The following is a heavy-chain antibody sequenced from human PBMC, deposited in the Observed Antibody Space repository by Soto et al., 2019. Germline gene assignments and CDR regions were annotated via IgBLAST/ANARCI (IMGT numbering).Heavy chain of an antibody. Sequence: QVQLVESGGGVVQSGGSLRLSCGGSGFIFSRYGMHWVRQAPGKGVEWVTGISYDGGERFYADSVKGRFTISRDNSKNRLDLQMSSLRPEDTAVYYSARDLPLYCRGDCNFDFWGQGTLVTVSS. CDR2: ISYDGGER. V-gene: IGHV3-30*03. CDR1: GFIFSRYG. J-gene: IGHJ4*02. CDR3: ARDLPLYCRGDCNFDF. D-gene: IGHD2-21*02.